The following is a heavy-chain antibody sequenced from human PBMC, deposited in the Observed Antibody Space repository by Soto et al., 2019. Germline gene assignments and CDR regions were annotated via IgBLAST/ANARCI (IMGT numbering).Heavy chain of an antibody. Sequence: PSETVSLTCTFSCASIIGFYWSWIRKSAGKGLEWIGRIYATGTTDYNPSLKSRVMMSVDTSKKQFSLKLRSVTAADTAVYYCVRDGTKTLRDWFDPWGQGISVTVPS. CDR2: IYATGTT. CDR1: CASIIGFY. V-gene: IGHV4-4*07. J-gene: IGHJ5*02. D-gene: IGHD1-1*01. CDR3: VRDGTKTLRDWFDP.